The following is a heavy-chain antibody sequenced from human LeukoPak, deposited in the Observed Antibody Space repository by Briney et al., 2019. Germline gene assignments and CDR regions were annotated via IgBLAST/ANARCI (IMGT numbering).Heavy chain of an antibody. J-gene: IGHJ4*02. CDR1: GFTFSSYA. V-gene: IGHV3-23*01. Sequence: PGGSLRLSCAASGFTFSSYAMSWVRQAPGKGLEWVSAISGSGGSTHYADSVKGRFTISRDNSKNTLYLQMNSLRAEDTAVYYCASLYYGGNNFDYWGQGTLVTVSS. CDR2: ISGSGGST. D-gene: IGHD4-23*01. CDR3: ASLYYGGNNFDY.